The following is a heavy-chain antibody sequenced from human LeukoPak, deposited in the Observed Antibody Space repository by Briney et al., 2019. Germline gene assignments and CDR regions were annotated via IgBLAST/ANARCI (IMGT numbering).Heavy chain of an antibody. V-gene: IGHV3-48*04. CDR3: ARAPPPLDCSSASCPLDY. J-gene: IGHJ4*02. Sequence: GGSLRLSCAASGFTFSSYAMSWLRQAPGQGLEWVSYISSSGSTIYYADSVKGRFTIYRDNAKNSLYLKIIRPSATDTSVYYCARAPPPLDCSSASCPLDYWGRGTLVTVSS. D-gene: IGHD2-2*01. CDR1: GFTFSSYA. CDR2: ISSSGSTI.